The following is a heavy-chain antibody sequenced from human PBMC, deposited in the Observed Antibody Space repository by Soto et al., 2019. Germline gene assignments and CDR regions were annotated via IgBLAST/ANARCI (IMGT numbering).Heavy chain of an antibody. CDR1: GGTFSSYA. CDR2: IIPIFGTA. V-gene: IGHV1-69*01. D-gene: IGHD3-16*02. CDR3: ARASEDYVWGSYRYTPGY. J-gene: IGHJ4*02. Sequence: QVQLVQCGAEVKKPGSSVKVSCKASGGTFSSYAISWVRQAPGQGLEWMGGIIPIFGTANYAQKFQGRVTITADESTSTAYMELSSLRSEDTAVYYCARASEDYVWGSYRYTPGYWGQATLVTVSS.